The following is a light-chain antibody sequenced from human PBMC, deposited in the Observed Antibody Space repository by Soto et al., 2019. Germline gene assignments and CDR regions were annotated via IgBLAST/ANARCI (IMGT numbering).Light chain of an antibody. CDR1: QSVSSSY. J-gene: IGKJ1*01. CDR3: QQYASSPPWR. CDR2: GAS. V-gene: IGKV3-20*01. Sequence: EIVLTQSPGTLSLSPGERATLSCRASQSVSSSYLAWYQQKPGQAPRLLIYGASSRATGIPDRFSGSGSGTASTLPISTREPEDFAVSYSQQYASSPPWRLGQGTKVEIK.